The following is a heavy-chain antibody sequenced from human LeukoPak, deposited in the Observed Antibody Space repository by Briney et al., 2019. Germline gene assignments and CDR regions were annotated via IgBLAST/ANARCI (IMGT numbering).Heavy chain of an antibody. CDR3: ARDSGSGSYRFDY. Sequence: GGSLRLSCAASGFTFSSYSMNWVRQAPGKGLEWASSISSSSSYIYYADSVKGRFTISRDNAKNSLYLQMNSLRAEDTAVYYCARDSGSGSYRFDYWGQGTLVTVSS. D-gene: IGHD3-10*01. CDR1: GFTFSSYS. CDR2: ISSSSSYI. J-gene: IGHJ4*02. V-gene: IGHV3-21*01.